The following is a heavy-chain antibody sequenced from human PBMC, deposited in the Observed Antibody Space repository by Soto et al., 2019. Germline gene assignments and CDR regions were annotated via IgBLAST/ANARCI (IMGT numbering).Heavy chain of an antibody. J-gene: IGHJ4*02. CDR1: GFTFSDYY. CDR3: ASGTNGAFFVY. D-gene: IGHD2-8*01. CDR2: ISSRSSTI. Sequence: GGSLRLSCAASGFTFSDYYMSWIRQAPGKGLEWVSYISSRSSTIFYADSVKGRFTISRDNVKNSLYLQMNSLRSEDTAVYYCASGTNGAFFVYWGQGILVTVSS. V-gene: IGHV3-11*01.